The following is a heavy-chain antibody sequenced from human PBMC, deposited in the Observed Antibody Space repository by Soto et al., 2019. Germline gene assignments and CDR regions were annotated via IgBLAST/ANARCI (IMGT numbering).Heavy chain of an antibody. CDR2: VYWDDDK. J-gene: IGHJ6*03. V-gene: IGHV2-5*05. CDR3: AHATRAAPLQYYIDL. CDR1: GFSLSTSGVG. Sequence: QITLKESGPTLVNPTQTLTLTCTFSGFSLSTSGVGVGWIRQPPEKALEWLALVYWDDDKRYGPSLRGRLNITKDTSKNQVVLTMTHVGPVDTATYYCAHATRAAPLQYYIDLWGEGTTVTVSS. D-gene: IGHD3-10*01.